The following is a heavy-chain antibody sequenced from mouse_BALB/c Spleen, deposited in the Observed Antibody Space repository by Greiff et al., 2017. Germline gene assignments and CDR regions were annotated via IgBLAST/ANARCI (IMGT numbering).Heavy chain of an antibody. CDR2: IYPGDGDT. D-gene: IGHD2-4*01. J-gene: IGHJ1*01. CDR1: GYAFSSSW. CDR3: ARSGMITWYFDV. V-gene: IGHV1-82*01. Sequence: QVQLKESGPELVKPGASVKISCKASGYAFSSSWMNWVKQRPGQGLEWIGRIYPGDGDTNYNGKFKGKATLTADKSSSTAYMQLSSLTSVDSAVYFCARSGMITWYFDVWGAGTTVTVSA.